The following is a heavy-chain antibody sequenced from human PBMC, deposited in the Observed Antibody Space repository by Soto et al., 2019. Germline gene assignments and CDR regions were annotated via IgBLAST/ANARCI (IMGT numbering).Heavy chain of an antibody. CDR1: GYTFTSYA. V-gene: IGHV1-3*01. D-gene: IGHD5-12*01. CDR2: INAGNGNT. J-gene: IGHJ6*02. CDR3: AGDHGYGYGMDV. Sequence: ASVKVSCKASGYTFTSYAMQWVRQAPGQRLEWMGWINAGNGNTKYSQKFQGRVTITRDTSASTAYMELSSLRSEDTAVYYCAGDHGYGYGMDVWGHGTTVTVSS.